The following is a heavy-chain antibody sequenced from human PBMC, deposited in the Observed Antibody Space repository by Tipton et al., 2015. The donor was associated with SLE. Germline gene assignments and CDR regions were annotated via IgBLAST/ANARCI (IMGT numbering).Heavy chain of an antibody. J-gene: IGHJ3*02. CDR1: GGSISSGGYY. D-gene: IGHD4-17*01. Sequence: TLSLTCTVSGGSISSGGYYWSWIRRPAGKGLEWIGRVYRTGSATYNSFLRGRVTISIDKSRNQFSLILSSVTAADTAVYFCVRLDDYGDRYFRMATFDIWGQGTMVTVSS. CDR3: VRLDDYGDRYFRMATFDI. CDR2: VYRTGSA. V-gene: IGHV4-61*02.